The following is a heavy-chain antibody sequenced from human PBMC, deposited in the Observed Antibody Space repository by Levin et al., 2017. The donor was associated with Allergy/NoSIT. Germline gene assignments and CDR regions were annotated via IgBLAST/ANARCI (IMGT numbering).Heavy chain of an antibody. J-gene: IGHJ4*02. Sequence: KPGGSLRLSCAASGFTFNNAWMSWVRQAPGKGLEWVGRIKSKTDGGTTDYAAPVKGRFTISRDDSKDTLYLQMNSLKTEDTAVYFCTTGTSMVRGFISSDYWGQGTLVTVSS. V-gene: IGHV3-15*01. D-gene: IGHD3-10*01. CDR2: IKSKTDGGTT. CDR1: GFTFNNAW. CDR3: TTGTSMVRGFISSDY.